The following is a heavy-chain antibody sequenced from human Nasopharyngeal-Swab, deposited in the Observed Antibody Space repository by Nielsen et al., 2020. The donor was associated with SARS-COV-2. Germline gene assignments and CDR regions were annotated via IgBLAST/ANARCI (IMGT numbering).Heavy chain of an antibody. V-gene: IGHV3-74*03. CDR1: GFTFSNYW. D-gene: IGHD1-26*01. CDR3: VRGPVEGATGYFQF. CDR2: IDMRGRTT. Sequence: GGSLRLSCATSGFTFSNYWMHWVRQAPGKGLEWVARIDMRGRTTTHADSVKGRFTISRDNAKNTLSLQMNSLTSADTAVYFCVRGPVEGATGYFQFWGQGTLVTVSS. J-gene: IGHJ1*01.